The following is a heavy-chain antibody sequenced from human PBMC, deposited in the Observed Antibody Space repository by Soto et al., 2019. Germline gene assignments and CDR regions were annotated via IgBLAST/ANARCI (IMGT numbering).Heavy chain of an antibody. Sequence: PSQTLSLTCAISGDSVSSNSAAWNWIRESPSRGLEWLGRTYYRSKWYNDYAVSVKSRITINPDTSKNQFSLQLNSVTREDTAVYYCARVVYSSSGDPRLGGGYYGMDGWGKGTTVTV. CDR3: ARVVYSSSGDPRLGGGYYGMDG. CDR2: TYYRSKWYN. D-gene: IGHD6-13*01. J-gene: IGHJ6*04. CDR1: GDSVSSNSAA. V-gene: IGHV6-1*01.